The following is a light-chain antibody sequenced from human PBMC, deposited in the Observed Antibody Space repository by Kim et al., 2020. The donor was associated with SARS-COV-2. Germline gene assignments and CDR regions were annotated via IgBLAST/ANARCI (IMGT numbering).Light chain of an antibody. CDR3: QQSYITPFT. J-gene: IGKJ3*01. Sequence: DIQMTQSPSSLSASVGDRVTITCRTCQSISSHLNWYHQKPGRAPKLLIYAASTLQGGVPSRFSGSGSETDFTLTISSLQPEDFGTYFCQQSYITPFTFGPGTKVDIK. V-gene: IGKV1-39*01. CDR2: AAS. CDR1: QSISSH.